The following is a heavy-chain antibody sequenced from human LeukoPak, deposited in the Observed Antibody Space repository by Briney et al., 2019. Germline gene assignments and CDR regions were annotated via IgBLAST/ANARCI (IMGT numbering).Heavy chain of an antibody. CDR2: ISWNSDII. CDR1: GFTFDDYA. J-gene: IGHJ4*02. D-gene: IGHD4-17*01. V-gene: IGHV3-9*01. CDR3: AKAYGDPSYYLDY. Sequence: GGSLRLSCAASGFTFDDYAMHWVRQVPGKGLDWVSGISWNSDIIDYADSVKGRFTISRDNAKNSLYLQMNSLRGEDTALYYCAKAYGDPSYYLDYWGQGTLVTVSS.